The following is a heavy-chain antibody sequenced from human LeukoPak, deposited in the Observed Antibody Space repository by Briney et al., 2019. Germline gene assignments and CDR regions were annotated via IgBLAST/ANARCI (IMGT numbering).Heavy chain of an antibody. J-gene: IGHJ4*02. V-gene: IGHV3-21*01. CDR2: ISTSSSYI. CDR3: AMTRITIFGVVTHYFDY. CDR1: GFTFSSYS. Sequence: PGGSLRLSCAASGFTFSSYSMNWVRHAPGKGLEWVSSISTSSSYIYYADSVKGRFTISRDNAKNSLYLQMNSLRAEDTAVYYCAMTRITIFGVVTHYFDYWGQGTLVTVSS. D-gene: IGHD3-3*01.